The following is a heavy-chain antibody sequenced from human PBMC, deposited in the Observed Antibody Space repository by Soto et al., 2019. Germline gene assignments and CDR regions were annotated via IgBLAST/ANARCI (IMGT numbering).Heavy chain of an antibody. CDR3: AKDPSPQPIPAVTPGWFDP. J-gene: IGHJ5*02. Sequence: SETLSLTCTVPGDSIRDGGYYWAWIRQRPGQGLEWMGYIYFTGKANYNPSLENRLTMSVDMSRRQLYLRLTSVTAADTAVYFCAKDPSPQPIPAVTPGWFDPWGQGIAVTVSS. D-gene: IGHD4-4*01. CDR1: GDSIRDGGYY. CDR2: IYFTGKA. V-gene: IGHV4-31*03.